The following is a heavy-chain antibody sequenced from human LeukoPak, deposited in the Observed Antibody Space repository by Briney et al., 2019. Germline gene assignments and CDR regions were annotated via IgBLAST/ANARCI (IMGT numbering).Heavy chain of an antibody. CDR1: GGSISSYY. CDR2: IYYSGST. J-gene: IGHJ4*02. CDR3: ARDRLPGY. Sequence: PSETLSLTCTVSGGSISSYYWSWIRQPPGKGLEWIGYIYYSGSTNYNPSLKSRVTISVDTSKNQFSLKLSSVTAADTAVYYCARDRLPGYWGQGTLVTVSS. V-gene: IGHV4-59*12. D-gene: IGHD2-15*01.